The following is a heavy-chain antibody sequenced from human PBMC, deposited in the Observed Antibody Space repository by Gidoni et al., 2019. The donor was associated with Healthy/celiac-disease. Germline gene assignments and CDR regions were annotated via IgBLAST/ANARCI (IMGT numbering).Heavy chain of an antibody. CDR2: INPISGGT. CDR3: ARDQSAGSPTN. D-gene: IGHD2-8*01. V-gene: IGHV1-2*02. J-gene: IGHJ3*01. CDR1: GSTFTGHH. Sequence: QVQLVQSGAEVKRPVAAVTVSGKASGSTFTGHHMHRVRQAPGQGLEWMGWINPISGGTNYAQKFQGRVTMTRDTSISAAYMELSRLRSDETAVYYCARDQSAGSPTNWGQGTMVTVSS.